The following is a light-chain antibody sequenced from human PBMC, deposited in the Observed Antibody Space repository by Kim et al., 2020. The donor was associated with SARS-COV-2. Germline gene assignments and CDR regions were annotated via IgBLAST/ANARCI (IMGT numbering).Light chain of an antibody. Sequence: ASVGDRVTISCRASQSISSYLNWYQQKPGKAPKLLIYAASTLQTGVPSRFSGSGSGTDFTLTISSLQPEDFATYYCQQSYSTPLTFGGGTKVDIK. CDR3: QQSYSTPLT. V-gene: IGKV1-39*01. CDR1: QSISSY. CDR2: AAS. J-gene: IGKJ4*01.